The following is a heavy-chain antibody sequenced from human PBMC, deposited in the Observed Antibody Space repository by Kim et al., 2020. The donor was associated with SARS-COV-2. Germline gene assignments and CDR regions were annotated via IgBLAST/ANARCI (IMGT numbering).Heavy chain of an antibody. J-gene: IGHJ5*02. D-gene: IGHD3-10*01. V-gene: IGHV4-59*08. CDR3: ARHGDDFGSGYFDP. Sequence: SETLSLTCTVSGGSISTYHWTWIRQPPGKGLEWIGYVSYSGSTNYNPSLKSRVTISIDTSRNQFSLKLSSLTAADTAVYYCARHGDDFGSGYFDPWGQGTLVTVSS. CDR1: GGSISTYH. CDR2: VSYSGST.